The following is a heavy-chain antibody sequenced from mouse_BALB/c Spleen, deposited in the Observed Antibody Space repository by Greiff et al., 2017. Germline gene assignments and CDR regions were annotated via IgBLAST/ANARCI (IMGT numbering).Heavy chain of an antibody. J-gene: IGHJ4*01. CDR3: ARVYDGYYEEAMDD. V-gene: IGHV1S135*01. CDR2: IDPYNGGT. D-gene: IGHD2-3*01. Sequence: VQLQQSGPELVKPGASVKVSCKASGYAFTSYNMYWVKQSHGKSLEWIGYIDPYNGGTSYNQKFKGKATLTVDKSSSTAYMHLNSLTSEDSAVYYCARVYDGYYEEAMDDWGQGTSVTVSS. CDR1: GYAFTSYN.